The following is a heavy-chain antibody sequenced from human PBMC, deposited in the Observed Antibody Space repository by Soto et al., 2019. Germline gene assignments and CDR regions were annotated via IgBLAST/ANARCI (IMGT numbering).Heavy chain of an antibody. V-gene: IGHV1-18*01. J-gene: IGHJ3*02. CDR1: GYTFTSYG. Sequence: GASVKVSCKASGYTFTSYGISWVRQAPGQGLEWMGWISAYSGNTNYAQKLQGRVTMTRDTSTSTAYMELRSLRSDDTAVYYCAIMTTVTGAFDIWGQGTMVTVSS. D-gene: IGHD4-4*01. CDR3: AIMTTVTGAFDI. CDR2: ISAYSGNT.